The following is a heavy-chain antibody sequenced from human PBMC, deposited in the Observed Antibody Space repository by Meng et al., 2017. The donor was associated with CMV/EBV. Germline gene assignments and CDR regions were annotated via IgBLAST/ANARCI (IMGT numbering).Heavy chain of an antibody. Sequence: GESLKISCAASGFTFSDYYMSWIRQAPGKGLEWVSYISSSGSTIYYADSVKGRFTISRDNAKNSLYLQMNSLRAEDTAVYYCARVSRYDFWSGIYYYYGTDVWGQGTTVTVSS. CDR3: ARVSRYDFWSGIYYYYGTDV. J-gene: IGHJ6*02. CDR1: GFTFSDYY. V-gene: IGHV3-11*04. CDR2: ISSSGSTI. D-gene: IGHD3-3*01.